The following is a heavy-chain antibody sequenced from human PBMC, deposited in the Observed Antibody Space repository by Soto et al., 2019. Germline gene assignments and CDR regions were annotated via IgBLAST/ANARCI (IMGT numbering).Heavy chain of an antibody. Sequence: PGGSLRLSCVAPGLSFRRYGIHWVRQAPGKGLEWVAVISNDGSNQYYPDSVKGRFTISRDNSKNTVYLQMNSLRRDDTAVYYCAKDRWESLHYYYGMDVWGQGTTVTVSS. J-gene: IGHJ6*02. CDR1: GLSFRRYG. CDR2: ISNDGSNQ. D-gene: IGHD1-26*01. V-gene: IGHV3-30*18. CDR3: AKDRWESLHYYYGMDV.